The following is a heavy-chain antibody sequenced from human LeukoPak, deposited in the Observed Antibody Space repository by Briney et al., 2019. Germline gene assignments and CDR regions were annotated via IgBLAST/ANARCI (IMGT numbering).Heavy chain of an antibody. CDR3: ARGLSFDWLPDDP. V-gene: IGHV3-11*01. Sequence: GGPLRLSCAASGFTFSDYYMSWIRQAPGKGLEWVSYISSSGSTIYYADSVKGRFTISRDNAKNSLYLQMNSLRAEDTAVYYCARGLSFDWLPDDPWGQGTLVTVSS. D-gene: IGHD3-9*01. CDR2: ISSSGSTI. CDR1: GFTFSDYY. J-gene: IGHJ5*02.